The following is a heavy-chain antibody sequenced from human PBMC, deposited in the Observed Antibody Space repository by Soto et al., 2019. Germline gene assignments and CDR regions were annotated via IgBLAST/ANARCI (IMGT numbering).Heavy chain of an antibody. D-gene: IGHD5-18*01. CDR2: IYWDDDK. Sequence: QITLKESGPTRVRPTQTLALTCTFSGFSLTTSGVGVGWIRKTPGKALEWLAVIYWDDDKRYSPSLKSRLTITKDTSKNQVVLTRADIEPVDTATYFCAHRGYMYGNWDHGYFDYWGQGTLVTVSS. J-gene: IGHJ4*02. CDR1: GFSLTTSGVG. V-gene: IGHV2-5*02. CDR3: AHRGYMYGNWDHGYFDY.